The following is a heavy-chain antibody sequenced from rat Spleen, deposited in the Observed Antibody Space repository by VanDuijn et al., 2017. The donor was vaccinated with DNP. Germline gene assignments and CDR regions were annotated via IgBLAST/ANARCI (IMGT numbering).Heavy chain of an antibody. D-gene: IGHD1-12*02. CDR3: AREGDYYDGSYVDALDA. CDR2: ITGGGGT. Sequence: EVHLVESGGGLVQPGRSLKLSCVASGFTFSYYWMAWVRQVPGKGLEWIASITGGGGTNYRDSVKGRFTISRDNAKNTLYLQMNSLRSEDSATYYCAREGDYYDGSYVDALDAWGQGTSVTVSS. CDR1: GFTFSYYW. J-gene: IGHJ4*01. V-gene: IGHV5-31*01.